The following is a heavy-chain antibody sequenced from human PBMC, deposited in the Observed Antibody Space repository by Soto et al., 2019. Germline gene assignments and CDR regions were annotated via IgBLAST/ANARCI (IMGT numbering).Heavy chain of an antibody. CDR2: IYYSGST. V-gene: IGHV4-31*03. Sequence: QVQLQESGPGLVKPSQTLSLTCTVSGGSISSGGYYWSWIRQHPGKGLEWIGYIYYSGSTYYNPSLTSRVNISVDTSKNQFSLKLSSVTAADTAVYYCARWGYSYGDYGLDYWGQGTLVTVSS. D-gene: IGHD5-18*01. CDR1: GGSISSGGYY. J-gene: IGHJ4*02. CDR3: ARWGYSYGDYGLDY.